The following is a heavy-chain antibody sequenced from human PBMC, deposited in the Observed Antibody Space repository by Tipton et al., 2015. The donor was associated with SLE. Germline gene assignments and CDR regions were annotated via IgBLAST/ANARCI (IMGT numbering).Heavy chain of an antibody. CDR1: GFTFSNYG. CDR3: ARGGYDFLTLDT. CDR2: TNYNAGRT. V-gene: IGHV3-20*04. J-gene: IGHJ3*02. Sequence: SLRLSCAASGFTFSNYGMNWVRQAPGKGLEWVSFTNYNAGRTGYSESVKGRFTISRDNAKNSLYLHMTSLRADDTALYYCARGGYDFLTLDTWGLGTMVIVSS. D-gene: IGHD3-3*01.